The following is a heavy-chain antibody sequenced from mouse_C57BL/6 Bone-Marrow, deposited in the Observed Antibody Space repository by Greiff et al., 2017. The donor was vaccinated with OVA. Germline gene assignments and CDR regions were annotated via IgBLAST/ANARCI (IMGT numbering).Heavy chain of an antibody. V-gene: IGHV1-15*01. Sequence: LQESGAELVRPGASVTLSCKASGYTFTDYEMHWVKQTPVHGLEWIGAIDPETGGTAYNQKFKGKAILTADKSSSTAYMELRSLTSEDSAVYYCTRYHYDYESSFAYWGQGTLVTVSA. CDR1: GYTFTDYE. D-gene: IGHD2-4*01. J-gene: IGHJ3*01. CDR2: IDPETGGT. CDR3: TRYHYDYESSFAY.